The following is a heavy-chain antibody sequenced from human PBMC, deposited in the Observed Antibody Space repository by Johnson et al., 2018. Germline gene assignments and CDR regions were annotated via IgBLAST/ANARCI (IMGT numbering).Heavy chain of an antibody. V-gene: IGHV3-49*03. CDR3: TRDQTLLWFGEIRWYYYMDV. J-gene: IGHJ6*03. Sequence: EVQLVESGGGLVQPGRSLRLSCTASGFTFGDYAMSWFRQAPGKGLEWVGFIRSKAYGGTTEYAASVKGRFTISRDDSKSIAYLQMNSLKTEDTAVYYCTRDQTLLWFGEIRWYYYMDVWGKGTTVTVSS. CDR2: IRSKAYGGTT. CDR1: GFTFGDYA. D-gene: IGHD3-10*01.